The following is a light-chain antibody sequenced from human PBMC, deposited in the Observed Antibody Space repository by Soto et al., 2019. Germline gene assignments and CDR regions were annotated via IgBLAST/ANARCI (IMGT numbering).Light chain of an antibody. CDR2: DAS. V-gene: IGKV1-5*01. CDR3: QQYTNTNNPWM. Sequence: DIQVTQSPPTLSASVGDRVTITCRASQTISTWMAWYQQKPGKAPKLLVYDASTLQSGVASRFSGSGSGTEFTLIISGLQPDDSVTYYCQQYTNTNNPWMFGQGTKVDIK. CDR1: QTISTW. J-gene: IGKJ1*01.